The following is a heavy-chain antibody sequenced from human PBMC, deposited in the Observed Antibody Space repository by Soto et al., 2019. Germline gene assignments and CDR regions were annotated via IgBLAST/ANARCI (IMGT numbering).Heavy chain of an antibody. V-gene: IGHV4-4*02. CDR2: IHHSGST. Sequence: QVQLQESGPGLVRPSGTVSLTCAVSGLSISSVAGGSWVRQPPGKGLEWIGEIHHSGSTNYNPSLKSRVTMSVVPSKDLFSLTLTSVTAADTAFYYCARDQGSHPGDWGQGTLVSVSS. CDR1: GLSISSVAG. J-gene: IGHJ4*02. D-gene: IGHD6-13*01. CDR3: ARDQGSHPGD.